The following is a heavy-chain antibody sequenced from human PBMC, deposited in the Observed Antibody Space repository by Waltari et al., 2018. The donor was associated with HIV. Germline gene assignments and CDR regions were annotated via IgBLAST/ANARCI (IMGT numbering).Heavy chain of an antibody. CDR3: ARVAGGDYFDY. CDR1: GYTLIDHG. Sequence: QVQLVQSGGEVQKPGASVKVSCKASGYTLIDHGITWVRQAPGQGLEWMAWISPYNGNTDYAQRFQGRVSVTTDTSTNTAYMELRSLRSDDTAVYFCARVAGGDYFDYWGQGTLVTVSS. CDR2: ISPYNGNT. D-gene: IGHD4-17*01. J-gene: IGHJ4*02. V-gene: IGHV1-18*01.